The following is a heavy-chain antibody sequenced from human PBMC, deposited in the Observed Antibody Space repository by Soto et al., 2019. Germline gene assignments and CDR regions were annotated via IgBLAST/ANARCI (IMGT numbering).Heavy chain of an antibody. Sequence: QLQVQESGPGQVKPSQTLSLTCTVSGGSITSHHYYWGWIRQPPGKGLEWIGSIYSGGNTYYNPSLRSRLTFFVDTANNLISLKLSSVTAADSAIYYCGSGPSTTWIDNWGLGTQVSVSS. CDR3: GSGPSTTWIDN. J-gene: IGHJ4*02. V-gene: IGHV4-39*01. CDR1: GGSITSHHYY. CDR2: IYSGGNT. D-gene: IGHD2-2*01.